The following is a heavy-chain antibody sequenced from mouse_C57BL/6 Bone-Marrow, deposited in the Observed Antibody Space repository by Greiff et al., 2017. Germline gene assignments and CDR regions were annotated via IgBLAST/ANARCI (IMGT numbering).Heavy chain of an antibody. CDR3: AREGARYDGSDY. Sequence: EVKLMESGGGLVKPGGSLKLSCAASGFTFSDYGMHWVRQAPEKGLEWVAYISSGSSTIYYADTVKGRFTISRDNAKNTLFLQMTSLRSEDTAMYYCAREGARYDGSDYWGQGTTLTVSS. CDR2: ISSGSSTI. CDR1: GFTFSDYG. J-gene: IGHJ2*01. V-gene: IGHV5-17*01. D-gene: IGHD2-3*01.